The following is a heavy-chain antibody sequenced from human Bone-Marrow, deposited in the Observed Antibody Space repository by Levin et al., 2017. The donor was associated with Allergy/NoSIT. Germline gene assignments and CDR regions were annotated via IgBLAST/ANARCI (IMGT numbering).Heavy chain of an antibody. J-gene: IGHJ4*02. Sequence: GGSLRLSCAASGFTFRIYGIHWVRQAPGKGLEWVALIWNDGSQQKYADSVKGRFTTSRDNSKSTVFLQMNSPRADATAVDFCAGVSGSGSGYYDFWGQGALVTVSS. CDR2: IWNDGSQQ. D-gene: IGHD3-10*01. V-gene: IGHV3-33*01. CDR3: AGVSGSGSGYYDF. CDR1: GFTFRIYG.